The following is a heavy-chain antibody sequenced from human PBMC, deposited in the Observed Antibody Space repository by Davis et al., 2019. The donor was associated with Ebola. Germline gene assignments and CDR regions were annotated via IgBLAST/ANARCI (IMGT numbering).Heavy chain of an antibody. Sequence: AASVKVSCKASGYTFTGYYMHWVRQAPGQGLEWMGKINPSGGDTSYAQMFQGRVTMTRDTSTSTVFMELSSLRSEDTAVYFCARAPPPLIVSVRGLFDYWGQGTLVTVSS. J-gene: IGHJ4*02. CDR1: GYTFTGYY. CDR2: INPSGGDT. D-gene: IGHD2/OR15-2a*01. CDR3: ARAPPPLIVSVRGLFDY. V-gene: IGHV1-46*01.